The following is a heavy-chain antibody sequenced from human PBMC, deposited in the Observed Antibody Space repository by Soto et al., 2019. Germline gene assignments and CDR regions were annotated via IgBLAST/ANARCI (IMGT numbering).Heavy chain of an antibody. D-gene: IGHD3-22*01. CDR2: SYHSGST. Sequence: SETLPRTCTVSGHSISSGFFYLGWVRQPPGKGPQWSGSSYHSGSTYYNPSLQSRVTISVDTSKNQLSLKLSSVTAADTAVYYCARATYYYDSSGYYGYYFDYWGQGTLVTVSS. J-gene: IGHJ4*02. V-gene: IGHV4-38-2*02. CDR3: ARATYYYDSSGYYGYYFDY. CDR1: GHSISSGFFY.